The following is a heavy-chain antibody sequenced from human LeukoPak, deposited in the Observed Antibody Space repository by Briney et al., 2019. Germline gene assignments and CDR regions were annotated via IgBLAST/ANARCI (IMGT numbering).Heavy chain of an antibody. J-gene: IGHJ4*02. CDR3: ARDLSPVVRASPMGY. CDR1: GFTFTSYG. Sequence: PGTSLRLSCAASGFTFTSYGMHWVRQAPGKGLEWVALITYDGYYKYYSDSAKGRFTISSDTSKNTLYLQMNSLRAEDTAVYYCARDLSPVVRASPMGYWGQGTPVTVSS. D-gene: IGHD3-10*01. CDR2: ITYDGYYK. V-gene: IGHV3-30*03.